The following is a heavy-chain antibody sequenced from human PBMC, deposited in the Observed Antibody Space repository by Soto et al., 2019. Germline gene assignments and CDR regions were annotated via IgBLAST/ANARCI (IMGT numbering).Heavy chain of an antibody. CDR1: GGSISSSSYY. J-gene: IGHJ5*02. Sequence: KASETLSLTCTVSGGSISSSSYYWGWIRQPPGKGLEWIGSIYYSGSTYYNPSLKSRVTISVDTSKNQFSLKLSSVTAADTAVYYCARHGFDGSYYDSSGYYPRPFDPWGQGTLVTVSS. CDR2: IYYSGST. D-gene: IGHD3-22*01. CDR3: ARHGFDGSYYDSSGYYPRPFDP. V-gene: IGHV4-39*01.